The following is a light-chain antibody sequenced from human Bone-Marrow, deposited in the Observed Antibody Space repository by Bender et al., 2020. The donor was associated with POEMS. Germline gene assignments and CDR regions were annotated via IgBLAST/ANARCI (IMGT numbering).Light chain of an antibody. V-gene: IGLV2-14*02. CDR2: EDI. CDR1: SSDVGIYHR. J-gene: IGLJ2*01. Sequence: QSALTQPASVSGSPGQSITISCTGTSSDVGIYHRVSWYRQYPGKAPTLIIYEDIKRPPWISNRFSASKAGNTASLTISGLQAEDEADYYCQSYDSSLSTVFGGGTKLTVL. CDR3: QSYDSSLSTV.